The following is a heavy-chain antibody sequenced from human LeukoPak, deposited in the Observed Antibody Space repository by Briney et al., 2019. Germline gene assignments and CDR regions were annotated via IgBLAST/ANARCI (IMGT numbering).Heavy chain of an antibody. CDR2: INPNSGST. V-gene: IGHV1-46*01. J-gene: IGHJ4*02. D-gene: IGHD3-22*01. CDR3: ARDGTWADSSGFTKIIDD. CDR1: GYTFTGYY. Sequence: ASVKVSCKASGYTFTGYYMHWVRQAPGQGLEWMGIINPNSGSTNYAQKFQGRVTMTRDMSTSTVYMELSSLRSEDTAVYYCARDGTWADSSGFTKIIDDWGRGTLVTVSS.